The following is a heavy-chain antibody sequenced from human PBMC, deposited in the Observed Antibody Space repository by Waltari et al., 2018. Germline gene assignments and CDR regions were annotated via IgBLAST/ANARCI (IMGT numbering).Heavy chain of an antibody. CDR3: ARDRNGNRESSGMDV. CDR1: GFTFTSYG. V-gene: IGHV3-23*04. D-gene: IGHD1-1*01. Sequence: EVQLVESGGGLVQPGGSLRLSCAASGFTFTSYGMSWGRQAPGKGLEWVASISGSGGTYYADSVKCRFTISRDNAKNSLYLQMNSLRAEDTAVYYCARDRNGNRESSGMDVWGQGTTVTVSS. CDR2: ISGSGGT. J-gene: IGHJ6*02.